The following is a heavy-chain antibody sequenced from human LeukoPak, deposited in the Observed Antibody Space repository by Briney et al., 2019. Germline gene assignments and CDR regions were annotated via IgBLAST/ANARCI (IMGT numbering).Heavy chain of an antibody. CDR3: ARGGRVPMQLAKSYFDY. CDR2: IYHSGST. J-gene: IGHJ4*02. CDR1: GYSISSGYY. D-gene: IGHD6-6*01. V-gene: IGHV4-38-2*02. Sequence: PSETLSLTCTVSGYSISSGYYWGWIRQPPGKGLEWIGSIYHSGSTYHNPSLKSRVTISVDTSKNQFSLKLSSVTAADTAVYYCARGGRVPMQLAKSYFDYWGQGTLVTVSS.